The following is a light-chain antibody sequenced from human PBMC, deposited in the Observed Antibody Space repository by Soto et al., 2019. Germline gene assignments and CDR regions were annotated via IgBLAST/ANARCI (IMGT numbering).Light chain of an antibody. J-gene: IGLJ3*02. CDR3: SSFTTTNTWV. Sequence: HSVLTQPPSASGSPGQSVTISCTGTSSDVGGYNFVCWHQQHPGKAPKLIIYEVSNRPSGISDRFSASKSGNTASLTISGLQADDEADYYCSSFTTTNTWVFGGGTKLTVL. CDR2: EVS. CDR1: SSDVGGYNF. V-gene: IGLV2-14*01.